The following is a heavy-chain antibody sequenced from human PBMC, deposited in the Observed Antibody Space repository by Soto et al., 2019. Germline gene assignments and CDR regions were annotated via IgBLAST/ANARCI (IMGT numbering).Heavy chain of an antibody. D-gene: IGHD1-7*01. V-gene: IGHV3-23*01. CDR2: INDRGAST. CDR1: GFTFNSYA. J-gene: IGHJ4*02. CDR3: AKISGITFY. Sequence: PVGSLRLSCTASGFTFNSYAMSWVRQAPGRGLEWVSTINDRGASTYYADSVKGRFTISRDNSKNTLYLQMNSLRAEDTAVYYCAKISGITFYWSQGTLVTVSS.